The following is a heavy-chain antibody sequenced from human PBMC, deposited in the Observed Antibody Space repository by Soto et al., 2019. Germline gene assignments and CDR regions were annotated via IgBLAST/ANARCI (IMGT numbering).Heavy chain of an antibody. CDR3: ARYGYSYGGDYGMAV. D-gene: IGHD5-18*01. CDR2: IIPIFGTA. Sequence: SVKVSCKASGGTFSSYAISWVRQAPGQGLEWMGGIIPIFGTANYAQKFQGRVTITADESTSTAYMELSRLRSDDTAVYYCARYGYSYGGDYGMAVWGQGTTVTVSS. J-gene: IGHJ6*02. CDR1: GGTFSSYA. V-gene: IGHV1-69*13.